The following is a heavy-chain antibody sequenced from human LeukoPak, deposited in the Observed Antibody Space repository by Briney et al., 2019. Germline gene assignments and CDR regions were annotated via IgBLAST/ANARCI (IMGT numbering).Heavy chain of an antibody. Sequence: ASVKVSCKASGYTFTGYYMHGVRQAPGQGREWMGWINPNSGGTKFAQKFQGRGTMTRDTCISTGYMELSSLRSDDTAVYYCARKFDTLSDNANWFDPWGQGTLVTVSS. CDR2: INPNSGGT. CDR3: ARKFDTLSDNANWFDP. V-gene: IGHV1-2*02. CDR1: GYTFTGYY. J-gene: IGHJ5*02. D-gene: IGHD3-9*01.